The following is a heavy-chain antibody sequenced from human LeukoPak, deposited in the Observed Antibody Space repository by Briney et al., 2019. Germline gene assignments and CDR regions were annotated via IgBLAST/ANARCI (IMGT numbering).Heavy chain of an antibody. CDR2: IQQDGSEI. CDR3: ARERTIAPTPPGWFDP. V-gene: IGHV3-7*01. J-gene: IGHJ5*02. CDR1: GFTFSSYW. Sequence: GGSLRLSCVASGFTFSSYWMGWVRQAPGKGLEWVANIQQDGSEIFYVDSVRGRFTISRDNAKNSLYLQMNSLRAEDTAVYYCARERTIAPTPPGWFDPWGQGTLVTVSS. D-gene: IGHD6-13*01.